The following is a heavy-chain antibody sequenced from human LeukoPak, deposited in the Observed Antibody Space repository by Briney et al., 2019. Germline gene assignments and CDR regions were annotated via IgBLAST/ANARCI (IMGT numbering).Heavy chain of an antibody. V-gene: IGHV3-9*01. J-gene: IGHJ3*02. CDR1: GFTFDDYA. Sequence: GGSLRLSRAASGFTFDDYAMHWVRQAPGKGLEWVSGISWNSGSIGYADSVKGRFTISRDNAKNSLYLQMNSLKAEDTALYYCAKDTSGLGNAFDIWGQGTMVTVSS. D-gene: IGHD6-19*01. CDR2: ISWNSGSI. CDR3: AKDTSGLGNAFDI.